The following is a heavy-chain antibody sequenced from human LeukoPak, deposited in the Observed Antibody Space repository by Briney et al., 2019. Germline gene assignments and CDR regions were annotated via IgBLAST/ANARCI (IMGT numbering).Heavy chain of an antibody. CDR1: GGSISSYY. J-gene: IGHJ6*03. D-gene: IGHD5-18*01. V-gene: IGHV4-59*01. CDR3: ARAPERWYSYGSYTFYYMDV. Sequence: SETLSLTCTVSGGSISSYYWNWIRQPPGKGLEWIGSISYSGSTNYNPSLESRVTISVDTSKNQISLKLSSVTAADTTVYYCARAPERWYSYGSYTFYYMDVWGKGTTVTVSS. CDR2: ISYSGST.